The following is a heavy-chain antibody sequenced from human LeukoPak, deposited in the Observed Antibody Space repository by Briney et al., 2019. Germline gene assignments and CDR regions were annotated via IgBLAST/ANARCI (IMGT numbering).Heavy chain of an antibody. CDR3: ARWEYYYGSGSEP. CDR1: GYTFTGYY. J-gene: IGHJ5*02. CDR2: INPNSGGT. D-gene: IGHD3-10*01. V-gene: IGHV1-2*02. Sequence: GASVKVSCKASGYTFTGYYMHWVRQAPGQGLEWMGWINPNSGGTNYAQKFQGRVTMTRDTSISTAYMELSRLRSDDTAVYYCARWEYYYGSGSEPWGQGTLVTVSS.